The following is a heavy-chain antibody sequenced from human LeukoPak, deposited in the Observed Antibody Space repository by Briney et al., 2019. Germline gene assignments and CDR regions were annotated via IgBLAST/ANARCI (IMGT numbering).Heavy chain of an antibody. V-gene: IGHV3-7*01. CDR3: ARLRGPYYVSH. CDR2: IKDDGGGK. D-gene: IGHD1-26*01. J-gene: IGHJ4*02. CDR1: GFTFSVYW. Sequence: GGSLRLSCAASGFTFSVYWMSWVRQAPGKGLEWVANIKDDGGGKYYVDSVKGRFTISRDNAKNSLFLQMNTLSAEDTAVYYCARLRGPYYVSHWGQGTLVTVSS.